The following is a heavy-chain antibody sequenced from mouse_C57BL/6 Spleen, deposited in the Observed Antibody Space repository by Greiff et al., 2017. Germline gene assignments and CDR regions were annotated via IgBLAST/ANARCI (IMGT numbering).Heavy chain of an antibody. Sequence: EVQGVESGGDLVKPGGSLKLSCAASGFTFSSYGMSWVRQTPDKRLEWVATISSGGSYPYYPDSVKGRFTISRDNAKNTLYLQMSSLKSEDTAMYYCARITTVDHWYFDVWGTGTTVTVSS. CDR1: GFTFSSYG. D-gene: IGHD1-1*01. J-gene: IGHJ1*03. V-gene: IGHV5-6*01. CDR3: ARITTVDHWYFDV. CDR2: ISSGGSYP.